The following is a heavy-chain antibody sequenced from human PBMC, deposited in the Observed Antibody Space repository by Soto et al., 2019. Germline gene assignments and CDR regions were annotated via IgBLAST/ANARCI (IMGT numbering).Heavy chain of an antibody. CDR3: AKGSPYSSGWYDFDY. V-gene: IGHV3-23*01. Sequence: EVQLLESGGGLVQPGGSLRLSCAASGFTFSSYAMSWVRQAPGKGLEWVSAISGSGGSTYYADSVKGRFTISRDNSKKPLYLQMNSLRAEDPAVYYCAKGSPYSSGWYDFDYWGQGPMANVSS. D-gene: IGHD6-19*01. J-gene: IGHJ4*02. CDR2: ISGSGGST. CDR1: GFTFSSYA.